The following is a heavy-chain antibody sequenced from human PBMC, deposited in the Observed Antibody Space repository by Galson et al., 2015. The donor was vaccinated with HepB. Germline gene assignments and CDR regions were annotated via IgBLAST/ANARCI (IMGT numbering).Heavy chain of an antibody. J-gene: IGHJ4*02. D-gene: IGHD1-26*01. Sequence: SLRLSCAASGFAFISYSMAWVRQAPGKGPEWVADIKGDGSEKFYAGSVKGRLTISRDNVKTSLYLQMNSLRAEDTAVYYCARVGSGTSRDYWGQGTLVTVSS. CDR2: IKGDGSEK. CDR3: ARVGSGTSRDY. CDR1: GFAFISYS. V-gene: IGHV3-7*03.